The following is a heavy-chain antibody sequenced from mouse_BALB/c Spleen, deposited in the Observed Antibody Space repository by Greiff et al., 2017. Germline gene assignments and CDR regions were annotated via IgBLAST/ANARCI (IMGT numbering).Heavy chain of an antibody. Sequence: EVKLMESGGGLVKPGGSLKLSCAASGFTFSDYYMYWVRQTPEKRLEWVATISDGGSYTYYPDSVKGRFTISRDNAKNNLYLQMSSLKSEDTAMYYCARNWDAMDYWGQGTSVTVSS. CDR1: GFTFSDYY. CDR2: ISDGGSYT. D-gene: IGHD4-1*01. J-gene: IGHJ4*01. V-gene: IGHV5-4*02. CDR3: ARNWDAMDY.